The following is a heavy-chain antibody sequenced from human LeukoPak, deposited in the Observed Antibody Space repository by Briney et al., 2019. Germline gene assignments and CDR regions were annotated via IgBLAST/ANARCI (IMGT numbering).Heavy chain of an antibody. Sequence: ASVKVSCKASGGTFSSYAISWVRQATGQGLEWMGWLHPNSGTAGYAQNFQGRVTITGDTSMSTAYMEPSSLRSEDTAVYYCARVTSRFWTGYYDPFDIWGQGTMVTVSS. V-gene: IGHV1-8*03. D-gene: IGHD3/OR15-3a*01. J-gene: IGHJ3*02. CDR2: LHPNSGTA. CDR3: ARVTSRFWTGYYDPFDI. CDR1: GGTFSSYA.